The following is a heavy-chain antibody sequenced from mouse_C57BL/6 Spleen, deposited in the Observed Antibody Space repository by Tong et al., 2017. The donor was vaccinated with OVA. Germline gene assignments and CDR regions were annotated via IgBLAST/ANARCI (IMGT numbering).Heavy chain of an antibody. D-gene: IGHD2-4*01. CDR2: IYPRSGNT. J-gene: IGHJ2*01. V-gene: IGHV1-81*01. Sequence: VQLQESGAELARPGASVKLSCKASGYTFTSCGISWVKQRTGQGLEWIGEIYPRSGNTYYNEKFKGKATLTADKSSSTAYMELRSLTSEDSAVYFCAIIYYDHYFDYWGQGTTLTVSS. CDR1: GYTFTSCG. CDR3: AIIYYDHYFDY.